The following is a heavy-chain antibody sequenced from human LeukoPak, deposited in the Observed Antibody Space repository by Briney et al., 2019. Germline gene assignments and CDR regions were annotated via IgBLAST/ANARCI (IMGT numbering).Heavy chain of an antibody. CDR1: GGTFSSYA. CDR2: IIPIFGTA. D-gene: IGHD6-6*01. Sequence: ASVKVSCTASGGTFSSYAISWVRQAPGQGLEWMGGIIPIFGTANYAQKFQGRVTITADKSTSTAYMELSSLRSEDTAVYYCARDRGAARPLRYYYYYMDVWGKGTTVTVSS. V-gene: IGHV1-69*06. CDR3: ARDRGAARPLRYYYYYMDV. J-gene: IGHJ6*03.